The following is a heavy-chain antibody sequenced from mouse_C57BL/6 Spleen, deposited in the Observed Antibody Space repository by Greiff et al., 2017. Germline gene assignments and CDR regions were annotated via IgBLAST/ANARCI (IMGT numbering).Heavy chain of an antibody. V-gene: IGHV5-2*01. CDR1: EYEFPSHD. Sequence: EVQVVESGGGLVQPGESLKLSCESNEYEFPSHDMSWVRKTPEERLELVAAINSDGGSTYYPDTMARRFIISRDNTKKTLYMQMSSLTSEDTALYYWARHYSRGFADWGQGTLVTVSA. J-gene: IGHJ3*01. D-gene: IGHD2-12*01. CDR3: ARHYSRGFAD. CDR2: INSDGGST.